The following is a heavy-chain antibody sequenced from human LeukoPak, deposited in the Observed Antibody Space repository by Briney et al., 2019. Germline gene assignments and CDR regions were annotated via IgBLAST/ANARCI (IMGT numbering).Heavy chain of an antibody. J-gene: IGHJ5*02. CDR3: ARAAFNWNDGVGWFDP. V-gene: IGHV4-39*07. CDR2: VYYSGTT. Sequence: PSETLSLTCSVSGDSISLSFYYWGWIRQPPGKALEWIGSVYYSGTTSYNPSLKSRVTISVDMSKNQFSLKLSSVTAADTAVYYCARAAFNWNDGVGWFDPWGQGTLVTVSS. CDR1: GDSISLSFYY. D-gene: IGHD1-20*01.